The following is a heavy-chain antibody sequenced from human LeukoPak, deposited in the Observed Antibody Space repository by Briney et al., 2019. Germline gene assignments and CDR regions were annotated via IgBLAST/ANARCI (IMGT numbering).Heavy chain of an antibody. Sequence: GGSLRLSCAASGFTFSDYWMNWVRQAPGKGLEWVAKIKQDGSEKYYVDSVKGRFTISRDNAKNSLYLQINSLRAEDTAVYYCARDYYDILTGYRGHDYWGQGTLVTVSS. V-gene: IGHV3-7*03. CDR3: ARDYYDILTGYRGHDY. CDR1: GFTFSDYW. CDR2: IKQDGSEK. D-gene: IGHD3-9*01. J-gene: IGHJ4*02.